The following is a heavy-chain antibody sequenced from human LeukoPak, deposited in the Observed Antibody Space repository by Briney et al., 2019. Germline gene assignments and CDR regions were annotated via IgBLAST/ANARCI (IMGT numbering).Heavy chain of an antibody. Sequence: GGSLRLSCAASGFTFSSYAMSWVRQAPGKGLEWLGFIRRKGSGGTPEYAASVKGRFTISRDDSKSLAYLQMNSLKTEDTAVYYCNRGLEPSTGPDYWGQGTLVTVSS. CDR3: NRGLEPSTGPDY. CDR2: IRRKGSGGTP. D-gene: IGHD1-1*01. V-gene: IGHV3-49*04. CDR1: GFTFSSYA. J-gene: IGHJ4*02.